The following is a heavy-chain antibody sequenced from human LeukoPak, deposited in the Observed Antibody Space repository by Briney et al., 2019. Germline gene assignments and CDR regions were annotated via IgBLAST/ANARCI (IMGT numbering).Heavy chain of an antibody. Sequence: PSETLSLTCTVSGGSISSYYWSWIRQPPGKELEWIGYIYYSGSTNYNPSLKSRVTISVDTSKNQFSLKLSSVTAADTAVYYCARHERESSGWKYFDYWGQGTLVTASS. V-gene: IGHV4-59*08. J-gene: IGHJ4*02. D-gene: IGHD6-19*01. CDR1: GGSISSYY. CDR2: IYYSGST. CDR3: ARHERESSGWKYFDY.